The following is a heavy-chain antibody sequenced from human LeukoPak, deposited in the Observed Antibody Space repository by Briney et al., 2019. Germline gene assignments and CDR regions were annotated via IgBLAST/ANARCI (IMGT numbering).Heavy chain of an antibody. CDR2: IYPGDSGP. D-gene: IGHD1-26*01. CDR3: GMSGVAVSLQDDVFDV. Sequence: GESLKISCKVSGYSFTSYCIGWVRQMPGKGLEWMGIIYPGDSGPTYSPSFQGQVTISVDKSINTAYLQWSSLQASDTAMYYCGMSGVAVSLQDDVFDVWGQGTMVTVST. V-gene: IGHV5-51*01. J-gene: IGHJ3*01. CDR1: GYSFTSYC.